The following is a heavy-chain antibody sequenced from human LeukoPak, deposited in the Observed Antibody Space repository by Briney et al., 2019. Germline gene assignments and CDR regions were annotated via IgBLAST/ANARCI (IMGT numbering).Heavy chain of an antibody. J-gene: IGHJ4*02. CDR2: IYPGDSNT. Sequence: GESLKISCQGSGYNYLSHWIGWVRQMPGKGLEWMGIIYPGDSNTRYSPSFQGQVTISADKSITTAYLQWSSLKASDTAIYFCARHVGFCSSTSCYPFYDYWGQGTLVTVSS. CDR1: GYNYLSHW. V-gene: IGHV5-51*01. CDR3: ARHVGFCSSTSCYPFYDY. D-gene: IGHD2-2*01.